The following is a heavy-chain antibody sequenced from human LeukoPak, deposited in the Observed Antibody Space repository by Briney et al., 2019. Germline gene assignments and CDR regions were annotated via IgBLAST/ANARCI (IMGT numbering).Heavy chain of an antibody. V-gene: IGHV3-74*01. CDR3: ARAKPLDSSGLDY. D-gene: IGHD3-22*01. CDR2: INGDGTRT. J-gene: IGHJ4*02. Sequence: GGSLRLSCAASGFTLSSHWMSWVRHAPGKGLEWVSRINGDGTRTDYADSVKGLFTISRDNAKNTLYLQMNSLRAEDTAVYYCARAKPLDSSGLDYWGQRTLVTVSS. CDR1: GFTLSSHW.